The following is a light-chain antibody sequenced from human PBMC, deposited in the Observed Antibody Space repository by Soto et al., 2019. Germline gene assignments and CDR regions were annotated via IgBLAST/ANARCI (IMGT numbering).Light chain of an antibody. CDR2: DSS. V-gene: IGKV3-20*01. J-gene: IGKJ5*01. Sequence: IVLTQSQGTLSLSPGERATLSCRTSQTVSSTYFAWYQQRPGPSPRLLFYDSSTTAAGIPDRFSCSGSGRDFTLTINKLEPEHSALYYSPQPGTSPNTFAQQTRLEIK. CDR3: PQPGTSPNT. CDR1: QTVSSTY.